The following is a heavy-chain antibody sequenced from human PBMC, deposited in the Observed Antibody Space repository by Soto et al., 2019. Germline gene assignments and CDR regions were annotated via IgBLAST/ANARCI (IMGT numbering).Heavy chain of an antibody. V-gene: IGHV3-33*01. CDR3: ARDLLFYSSSWYYYYYGMDV. CDR2: IWYDGSNK. CDR1: GFTFSSYG. J-gene: IGHJ6*02. D-gene: IGHD6-13*01. Sequence: GGSLRLSCAASGFTFSSYGMHWVRQAPGKGLEWVAVIWYDGSNKYYADSVKGRFTISRDNSKNTLYLQMNSLRAEDTAVYYCARDLLFYSSSWYYYYYGMDVWGQGTTVTVSS.